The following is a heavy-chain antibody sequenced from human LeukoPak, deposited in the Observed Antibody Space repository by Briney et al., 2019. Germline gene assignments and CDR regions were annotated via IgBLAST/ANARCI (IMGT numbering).Heavy chain of an antibody. V-gene: IGHV1-69*05. J-gene: IGHJ5*02. CDR2: IISIFGTA. CDR1: GGTFSIYA. CDR3: AIDEMYYYDSSYWFDP. D-gene: IGHD3-22*01. Sequence: SVKVSCKASGGTFSIYAISWVRHAPGQGLEWRGGIISIFGTAHYAQKFQGRVTTTTYKTTSTAYMELSSLRSEDTAVYYCAIDEMYYYDSSYWFDPWGQGTLVTVSS.